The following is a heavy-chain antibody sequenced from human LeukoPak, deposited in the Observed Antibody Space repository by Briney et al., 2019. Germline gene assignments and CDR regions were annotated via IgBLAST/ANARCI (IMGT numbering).Heavy chain of an antibody. Sequence: ASVKVSCKASGYTFTGYYMHWVRQAPGQGLEWMGWINPNSGGTNYAQKFQGRVTMTRDTSISTAYMELSRLRSDDTAVYYRARDGDSSGYLYYFDYWGQGTLVTVSS. V-gene: IGHV1-2*02. CDR2: INPNSGGT. D-gene: IGHD3-22*01. CDR1: GYTFTGYY. J-gene: IGHJ4*02. CDR3: ARDGDSSGYLYYFDY.